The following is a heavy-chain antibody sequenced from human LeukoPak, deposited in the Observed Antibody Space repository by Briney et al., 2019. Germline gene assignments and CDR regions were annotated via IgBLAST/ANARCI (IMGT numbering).Heavy chain of an antibody. D-gene: IGHD3-10*01. CDR1: GFAFSSYD. V-gene: IGHV3-13*04. J-gene: IGHJ3*02. Sequence: GGSLRLSCAASGFAFSSYDMHWVRQATGKGLEWVSAIGTAGDTYYPVSVKGRFTIPRENAKNSLYLQMNSLRAGDTAVYYCARAYRGYYGSGSYYNDAFDIWGQGTMVTVSS. CDR3: ARAYRGYYGSGSYYNDAFDI. CDR2: IGTAGDT.